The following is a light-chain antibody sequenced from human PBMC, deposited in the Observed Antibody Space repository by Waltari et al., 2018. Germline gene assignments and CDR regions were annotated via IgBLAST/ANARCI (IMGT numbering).Light chain of an antibody. Sequence: DIVMTQSQDSLAVSLGERATINCKSSQSVLYSSNNKNYLGWYQQKTGQPPKLLIYWASTRESGVPDRFSGSGSGTDFTLTISSLQAEDVAVYYCQQYYSTPSFGQGTKLEIK. CDR3: QQYYSTPS. CDR2: WAS. V-gene: IGKV4-1*01. J-gene: IGKJ2*01. CDR1: QSVLYSSNNKNY.